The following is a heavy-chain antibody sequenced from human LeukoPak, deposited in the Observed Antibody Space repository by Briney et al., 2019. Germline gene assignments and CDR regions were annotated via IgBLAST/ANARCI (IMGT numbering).Heavy chain of an antibody. CDR2: IYYSGST. CDR1: GGSISSSSYY. Sequence: SETLSLTCTVSGGSISSSSYYWGWIRQPPGKGLEWVGSIYYSGSTYDNPALKRRVTISVDTSKNQFSLKLSSVTAADTAVYYCARHDYGDYGEFAFGIWGQGTMVTVSS. J-gene: IGHJ3*02. V-gene: IGHV4-39*01. CDR3: ARHDYGDYGEFAFGI. D-gene: IGHD4-17*01.